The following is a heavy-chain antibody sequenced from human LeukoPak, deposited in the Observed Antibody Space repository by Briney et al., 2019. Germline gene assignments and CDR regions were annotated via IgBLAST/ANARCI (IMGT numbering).Heavy chain of an antibody. D-gene: IGHD6-13*01. CDR3: ARRDRYTWYSFDY. CDR2: IDPSDSYT. V-gene: IGHV5-10-1*01. CDR1: GYSFTSYW. J-gene: IGHJ4*02. Sequence: GESLKISCKGSGYSFTSYWISWVRQMPGKGLEWMGRIDPSDSYTNYSPSFQGHVTMSVDESISTAYLQWSSLKASDTAMFYCARRDRYTWYSFDYWGQGTLVTVPS.